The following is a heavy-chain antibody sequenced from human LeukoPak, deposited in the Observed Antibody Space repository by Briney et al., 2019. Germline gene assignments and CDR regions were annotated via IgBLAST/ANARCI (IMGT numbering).Heavy chain of an antibody. V-gene: IGHV3-48*04. CDR2: ISSSGSTI. Sequence: GGSLRLSCAASGFTFSSYGMHWVRQAPGKGLEWVSYISSSGSTIYYADSVKGRFTISRDNAKNSLYLQMNSLRAEDTAVYYCATDLYCGGDCYHQPGIWGQGTMVTVSS. J-gene: IGHJ3*02. CDR3: ATDLYCGGDCYHQPGI. CDR1: GFTFSSYG. D-gene: IGHD2-21*02.